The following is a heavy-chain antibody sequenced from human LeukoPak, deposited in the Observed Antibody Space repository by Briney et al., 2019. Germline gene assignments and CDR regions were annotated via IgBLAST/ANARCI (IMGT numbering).Heavy chain of an antibody. D-gene: IGHD6-19*01. CDR1: GFTFTTYG. CDR2: IWYDRSNK. V-gene: IGHV3-33*06. J-gene: IGHJ4*02. Sequence: GGSLRLSCAASGFTFTTYGMHWVRQAPGKGLEWVAVIWYDRSNKYYADSVKGRFTISRDNFKNTMYLQMNSLRAEDSAVYYCAKEASSGWYYFDYWGQGTLVTVSS. CDR3: AKEASSGWYYFDY.